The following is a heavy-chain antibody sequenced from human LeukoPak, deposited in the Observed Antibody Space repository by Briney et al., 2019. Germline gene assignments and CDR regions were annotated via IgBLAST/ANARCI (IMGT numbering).Heavy chain of an antibody. Sequence: GESLKISCKGSGYSFTSYWIGWVRQMRGKGLEWMGIIYPGDADTRYSPSLQGQVTISADKSISTAYLQWSSLKASDTAMYYCASSRFWVDTAIVDYYYNGMDVWGQGTTVTVSS. V-gene: IGHV5-51*01. CDR2: IYPGDADT. CDR3: ASSRFWVDTAIVDYYYNGMDV. CDR1: GYSFTSYW. J-gene: IGHJ6*02. D-gene: IGHD5-18*01.